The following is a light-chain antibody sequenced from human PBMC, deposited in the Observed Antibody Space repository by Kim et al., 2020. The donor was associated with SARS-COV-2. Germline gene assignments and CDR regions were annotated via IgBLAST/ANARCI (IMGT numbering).Light chain of an antibody. CDR3: QQYSSSPAT. V-gene: IGKV3-20*01. CDR2: GAS. J-gene: IGKJ1*01. CDR1: QSVSSSY. Sequence: SPGEEATHTCRASQSVSSSYLAWYQQKPGQAPRLLIYGASSRATGIPDRFSGSGSGTDFTLTITRLEPEDFAVYYCQQYSSSPATFGQGTKVDIK.